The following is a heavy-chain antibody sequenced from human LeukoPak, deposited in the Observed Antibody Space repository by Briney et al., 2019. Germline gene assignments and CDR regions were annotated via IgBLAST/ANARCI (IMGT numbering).Heavy chain of an antibody. J-gene: IGHJ4*02. CDR3: ARADYDFWSGYYIDY. CDR2: IYYSGST. CDR1: GGSISSYY. Sequence: PSETLSLTCTVSGGSISSYYWSWIRQPPGKGLEWIGYIYYSGSTNYNPSLKSRVTISVDTSKNQFSLKLSSVTAADTAVYYCARADYDFWSGYYIDYWGQGTLATVSS. D-gene: IGHD3-3*01. V-gene: IGHV4-59*01.